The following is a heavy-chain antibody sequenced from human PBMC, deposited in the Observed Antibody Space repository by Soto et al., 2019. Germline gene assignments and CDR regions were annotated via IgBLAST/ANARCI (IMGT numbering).Heavy chain of an antibody. V-gene: IGHV4-39*07. CDR1: GGSISSSSYY. J-gene: IGHJ4*02. Sequence: PSETLSLTCTVSGGSISSSSYYWGWIRQPPGKGLEWIGSIYYSGSTYYNPSLKSRVTTSVDTSKNQFSLKLSSVTAADTAVYYCARGDHGFDYWGQGTLVTVSS. CDR2: IYYSGST. CDR3: ARGDHGFDY.